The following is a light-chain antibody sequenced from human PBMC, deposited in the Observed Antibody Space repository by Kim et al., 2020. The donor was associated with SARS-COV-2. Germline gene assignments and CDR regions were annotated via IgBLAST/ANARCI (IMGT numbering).Light chain of an antibody. Sequence: ASVGDRVTITCRAGQGISSYLAWYQQKPGKAPKLLIYAASTLQSGVPSRFSGSGSGTEFTLTISSLQPEDFATYYCQQLNSYLITFGQGTRLEIK. CDR3: QQLNSYLIT. CDR1: QGISSY. V-gene: IGKV1-9*01. J-gene: IGKJ5*01. CDR2: AAS.